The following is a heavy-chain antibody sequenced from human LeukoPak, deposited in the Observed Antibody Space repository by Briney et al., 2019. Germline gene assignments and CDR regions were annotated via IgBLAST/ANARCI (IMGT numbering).Heavy chain of an antibody. V-gene: IGHV3-23*01. D-gene: IGHD3/OR15-3a*01. CDR1: TFTFSNYA. CDR2: ISGSGGST. J-gene: IGHJ4*02. Sequence: GGSLRLSCTASTFTFSNYAMSWVRPAPGKGLEWVSVISGSGGSTYYADSVKGRFTISRDNPKDTLFLQMNSLRTEDTAVYYCAKRSNFGTGYLDYWGQGTLVTVSS. CDR3: AKRSNFGTGYLDY.